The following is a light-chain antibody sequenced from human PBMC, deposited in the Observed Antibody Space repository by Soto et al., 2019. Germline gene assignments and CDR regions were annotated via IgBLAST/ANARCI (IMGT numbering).Light chain of an antibody. CDR2: GSS. CDR1: QSVSSAY. J-gene: IGKJ1*01. Sequence: EIVLTQSPGTLSLSPGERATLSCRASQSVSSAYLAWYQQKLGQAPRPLIYGSSNRATGIPDRFSGSGSGTDFTLTISRLEPEDFAVYYCQQYGSSRWTFGQGTKVEIK. V-gene: IGKV3-20*01. CDR3: QQYGSSRWT.